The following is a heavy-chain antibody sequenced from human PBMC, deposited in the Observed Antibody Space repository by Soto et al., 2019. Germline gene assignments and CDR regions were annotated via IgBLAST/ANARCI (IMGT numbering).Heavy chain of an antibody. CDR3: AREERSGYDVDDY. Sequence: QVQLQETGPGLVKPSQTLSLTCTVSGYSISSGGYYWSWIRQFPGRGLEWIGYIFYDGRTGYNPSLKSRISISVDSSKTQFSLRLSSVTAADTAVYFCAREERSGYDVDDYWGQGTLVTVSS. J-gene: IGHJ4*02. CDR2: IFYDGRT. V-gene: IGHV4-31*03. D-gene: IGHD3-3*01. CDR1: GYSISSGGYY.